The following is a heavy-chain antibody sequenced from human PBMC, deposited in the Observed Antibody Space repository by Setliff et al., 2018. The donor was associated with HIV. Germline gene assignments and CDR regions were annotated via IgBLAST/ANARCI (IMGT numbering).Heavy chain of an antibody. CDR1: GFTFKNYW. J-gene: IGHJ4*02. V-gene: IGHV3-7*01. CDR3: AREFVPTGFFDF. D-gene: IGHD2-8*01. CDR2: INQDGRQK. Sequence: HPGGSLRLSCAASGFTFKNYWMSWVRQAPGKGLEWVASINQDGRQKYHVASVKGRSTISRDNAQSSLYLEVNGLRAEDAAVYYCAREFVPTGFFDFWGLGSLVTVSS.